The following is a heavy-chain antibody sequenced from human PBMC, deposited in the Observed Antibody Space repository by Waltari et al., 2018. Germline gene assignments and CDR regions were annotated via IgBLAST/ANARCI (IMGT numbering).Heavy chain of an antibody. V-gene: IGHV3-15*01. J-gene: IGHJ4*02. Sequence: ELQVVESGGGSAQPGGSLRLSCTASGFSFIYAWMSWFRQAPGKGLEWVGRVKSKTSGGTADYAAPVEGRFTISKDDSMNTVYLEMSSLKTEDTAIYYCAADAPEVSQGELDSWGQGTLVTVSS. CDR3: AADAPEVSQGELDS. CDR1: GFSFIYAW. D-gene: IGHD1-26*01. CDR2: VKSKTSGGTA.